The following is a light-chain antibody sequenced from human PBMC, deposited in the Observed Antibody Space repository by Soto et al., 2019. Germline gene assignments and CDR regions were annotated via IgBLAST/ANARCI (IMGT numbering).Light chain of an antibody. Sequence: QSVLTQPPSVSGAPGQRVTISCTGISSNIGAGYDVHWYQQLPGTAPKLLIYGNSNRPSGVPDRFSGSKSGTSASLAITGLQAEDEADYYCQYYDSSLSGSVSGGGTKLTVL. V-gene: IGLV1-40*01. CDR1: SSNIGAGYD. J-gene: IGLJ2*01. CDR3: QYYDSSLSGSV. CDR2: GNS.